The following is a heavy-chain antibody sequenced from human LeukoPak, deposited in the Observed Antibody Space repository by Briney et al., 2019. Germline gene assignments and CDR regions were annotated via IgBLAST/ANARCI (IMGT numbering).Heavy chain of an antibody. CDR2: ISYDGSNK. CDR3: AREVDYGDYYYYGMDV. CDR1: GFTFSSYA. D-gene: IGHD4-17*01. V-gene: IGHV3-30-3*01. Sequence: PGGSLRLSCAASGFTFSSYAMSWVRQAPGKGLEWVAVISYDGSNKYYADSVKGRFTISRDNSKNTLYLQMNSLRAEDTAVYYCAREVDYGDYYYYGMDVWGQGTTVTVSS. J-gene: IGHJ6*02.